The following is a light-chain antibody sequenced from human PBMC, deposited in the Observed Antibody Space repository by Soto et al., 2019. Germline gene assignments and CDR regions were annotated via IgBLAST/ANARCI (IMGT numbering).Light chain of an antibody. CDR1: QDISNY. V-gene: IGKV1-33*01. CDR3: QQYYSTPRT. J-gene: IGKJ1*01. Sequence: DIQMTQSPSSLSASVGDRVTITCQASQDISNYLNWYQQKPGKAPKVLIYDASNLGTGVPSRFSGSGSGTDFTLTISSLQAEDVAVYYCQQYYSTPRTFGQGTKVEIK. CDR2: DAS.